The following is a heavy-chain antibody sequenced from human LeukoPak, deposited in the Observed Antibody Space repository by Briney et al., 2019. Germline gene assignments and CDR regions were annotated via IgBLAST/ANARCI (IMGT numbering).Heavy chain of an antibody. D-gene: IGHD1-26*01. CDR1: GFTFSSYA. J-gene: IGHJ3*02. CDR3: AKDSNSGSYEADAFDI. Sequence: GGSLRLSCAASGFTFSSYAMSWVRQAPGKGLEWVSAISGSGGSTYYADSVKGRFTISRDNSENTLYLQMNSLRAEDTAVYYCAKDSNSGSYEADAFDIWGQGTMVTVSS. V-gene: IGHV3-23*01. CDR2: ISGSGGST.